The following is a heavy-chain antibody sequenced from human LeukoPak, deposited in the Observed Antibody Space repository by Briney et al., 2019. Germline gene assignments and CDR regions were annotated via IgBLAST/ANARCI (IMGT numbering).Heavy chain of an antibody. J-gene: IGHJ3*02. CDR1: GYSFSSYW. CDR2: IYPGDSDT. Sequence: GESLKISCKGSGYSFSSYWIGWVRQMPGKGLEGMGIIYPGDSDTRYSPSFQGQVTISADKSTSTAYLQWSSLKASDTAMYYCARIAAAGPGAFDIWGQGTMVTVSS. D-gene: IGHD6-13*01. V-gene: IGHV5-51*01. CDR3: ARIAAAGPGAFDI.